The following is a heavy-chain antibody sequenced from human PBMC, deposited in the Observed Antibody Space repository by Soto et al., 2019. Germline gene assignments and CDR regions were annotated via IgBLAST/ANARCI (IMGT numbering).Heavy chain of an antibody. D-gene: IGHD3-10*01. V-gene: IGHV4-59*08. CDR3: ARHVVESLSFGERVHHFDY. J-gene: IGHJ4*01. CDR2: FYYTGIT. Sequence: PSETLSLTCTVSGGSISNYYWSWIRQPPGKGLEWIGYFYYTGITNYNPSLKSRISMSVDTSKNQFSLKLSSVTAADTAVYYCARHVVESLSFGERVHHFDYFGHGTLVTVSS. CDR1: GGSISNYY.